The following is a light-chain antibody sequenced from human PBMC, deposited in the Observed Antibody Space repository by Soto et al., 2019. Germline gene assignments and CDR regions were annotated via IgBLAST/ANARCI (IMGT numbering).Light chain of an antibody. CDR1: QSISIY. CDR2: AAS. V-gene: IGKV1-39*01. J-gene: IGKJ2*01. Sequence: DIQMTQSPSSLSASVGDRITITCRASQSISIYLNWYQQKPGKAPKVLIYAASSLQSGVPSRFSGSGSGTDFTLTISSLQPEDFATYYCQQSYNTPYTFGQGTKLEIK. CDR3: QQSYNTPYT.